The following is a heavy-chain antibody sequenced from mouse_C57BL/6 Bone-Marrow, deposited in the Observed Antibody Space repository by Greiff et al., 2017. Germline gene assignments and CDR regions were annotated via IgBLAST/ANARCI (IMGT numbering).Heavy chain of an antibody. J-gene: IGHJ2*01. CDR1: GFTFSDYG. V-gene: IGHV5-17*01. CDR2: ISSGSSTI. D-gene: IGHD2-4*01. Sequence: EVLLVESGGGLVKPGGSLKLSCAASGFTFSDYGMHWVRQAPEKGLEWVAYISSGSSTISYADTVKGRFTISRDNAKYTLFLQMTSLRSEDTAMYYCAKEENDYDDYFDYWGQGTTLTVAA. CDR3: AKEENDYDDYFDY.